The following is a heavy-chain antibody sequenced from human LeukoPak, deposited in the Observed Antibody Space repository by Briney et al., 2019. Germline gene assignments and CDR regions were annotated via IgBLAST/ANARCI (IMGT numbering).Heavy chain of an antibody. V-gene: IGHV1-18*01. J-gene: IGHJ4*02. CDR2: ISADTHNT. Sequence: GASVKVSCKASGYTFGTYGITWVRQAPGQGLEWMGWISADTHNTIYAQNLQARVTMTTDTSTTTAYMGLRSLTSDDTAVYYCARGAWGQVTFTYWGQGTLVTVSS. CDR1: GYTFGTYG. CDR3: ARGAWGQVTFTY. D-gene: IGHD3-10*01.